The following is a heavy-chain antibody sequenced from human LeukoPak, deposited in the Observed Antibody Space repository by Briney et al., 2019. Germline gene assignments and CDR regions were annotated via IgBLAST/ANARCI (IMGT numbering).Heavy chain of an antibody. Sequence: SETLSLTCTVSGGSISTYYWSWIRQPAGKGLEWIGRIFATGRTNYDPSLMSRVTMSIDTSKNQFSLRLTSVTAADTAVYYCARENSASYREFDSWGQGTRVTVSS. CDR3: ARENSASYREFDS. V-gene: IGHV4-4*07. J-gene: IGHJ4*02. CDR1: GGSISTYY. CDR2: IFATGRT. D-gene: IGHD1-26*01.